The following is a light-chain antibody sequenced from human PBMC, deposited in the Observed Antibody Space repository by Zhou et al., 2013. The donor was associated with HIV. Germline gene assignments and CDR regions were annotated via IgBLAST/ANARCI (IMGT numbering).Light chain of an antibody. CDR1: QSVASNY. CDR2: GTS. CDR3: QQAHSLPPT. V-gene: IGKV3-20*01. J-gene: IGKJ2*01. Sequence: EIVLTQSPGTLSLSPGERATLSCRASQSVASNYLAWYQQKPGQAPRLLIYGTSTRATGIPARFSGSGSGTDFTLTISRLEPEDFATYFCQQAHSLPPTFGQGTKLEIK.